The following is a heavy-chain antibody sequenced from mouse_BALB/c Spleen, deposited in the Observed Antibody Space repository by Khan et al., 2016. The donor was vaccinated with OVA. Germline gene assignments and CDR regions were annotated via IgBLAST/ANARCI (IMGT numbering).Heavy chain of an antibody. CDR1: GYTFTDYA. CDR3: GRGGRFAY. CDR2: ISTYYGDA. V-gene: IGHV1S137*01. J-gene: IGHJ3*01. D-gene: IGHD3-3*01. Sequence: QVQLKQSGAELVRPGVSVKISCKGSGYTFTDYAMHWVKQSHAKSLEWIGVISTYYGDASYNQKFKGKATMTVDKSSSTAYMELARLTSEDSAIYYCGRGGRFAYWGQGTLVTVSA.